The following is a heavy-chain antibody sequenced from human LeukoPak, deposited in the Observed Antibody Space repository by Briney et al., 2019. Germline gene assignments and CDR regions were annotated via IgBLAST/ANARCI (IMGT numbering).Heavy chain of an antibody. J-gene: IGHJ4*02. CDR2: INSDGSST. CDR1: GLTLSSYW. D-gene: IGHD3-10*01. CDR3: ARARRGDYDDY. V-gene: IGHV3-74*01. Sequence: PGGSMRPSCAASGLTLSSYWMHWVRQAPGKGLVWVSRINSDGSSTSYADSVKGRFSISRDNAKNTLYLQMNRMRAEDTTVYDCARARRGDYDDYWGQATLVTVSS.